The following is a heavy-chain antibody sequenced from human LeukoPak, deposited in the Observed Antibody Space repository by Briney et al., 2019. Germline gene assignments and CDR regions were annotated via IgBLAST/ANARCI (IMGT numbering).Heavy chain of an antibody. Sequence: GGSLRLSCAVSGLSFSSYWMHWVRQAPGKGLVWVARTNLHGTAVDYADSVRGRFTIPRDNAKNTLFLQMNSLRAEDTAVYYCASAFTYVRLGDHWGQGTLVTVSS. J-gene: IGHJ4*02. D-gene: IGHD3-16*01. CDR1: GLSFSSYW. V-gene: IGHV3-74*01. CDR2: TNLHGTAV. CDR3: ASAFTYVRLGDH.